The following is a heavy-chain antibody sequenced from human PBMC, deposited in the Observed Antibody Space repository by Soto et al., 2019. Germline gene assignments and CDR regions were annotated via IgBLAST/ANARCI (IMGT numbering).Heavy chain of an antibody. CDR3: ARVRVVELV. Sequence: EVQLLESGGGLVQPGGSLRLSCAASGFTFSSYAMSWVRQAPGKGLEWVSIIGVGGGDRYYPESVKGRFTISRDNSRDTLYMEMNSQRDEDTAVYYCARVRVVELVWGQGTLVTVSS. CDR1: GFTFSSYA. J-gene: IGHJ4*02. V-gene: IGHV3-23*01. CDR2: IGVGGGDR. D-gene: IGHD1-1*01.